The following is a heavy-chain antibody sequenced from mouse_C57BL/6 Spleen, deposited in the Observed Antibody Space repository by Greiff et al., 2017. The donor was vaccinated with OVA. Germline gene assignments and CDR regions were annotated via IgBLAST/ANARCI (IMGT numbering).Heavy chain of an antibody. CDR1: GFSLTSYG. J-gene: IGHJ1*03. CDR2: IWSGGST. V-gene: IGHV2-2*01. D-gene: IGHD2-5*01. CDR3: ASLYYSNGYFDV. Sequence: QVQLQQSGPGLVQPSQSLSITCTVSGFSLTSYGVHWVRQSPGKGLEWLGVIWSGGSTDYNAAFISRLSISKDNSKSQVFFKMNSLQADDTAIYYCASLYYSNGYFDVWGTGTTVTVSS.